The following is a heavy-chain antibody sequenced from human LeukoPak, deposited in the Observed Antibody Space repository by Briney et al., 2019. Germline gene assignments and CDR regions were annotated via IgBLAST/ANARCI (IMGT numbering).Heavy chain of an antibody. CDR2: INPNSGGT. V-gene: IGHV1-2*02. CDR3: ARSGRSTSSGYLHANWFDP. CDR1: GYTFTNYG. J-gene: IGHJ5*02. Sequence: ASVKVSCKASGYTFTNYGISWVRQAPGQGLEWMGWINPNSGGTNYAQKFQGRVTMTRDTSISTAYMELSRLRSDDTAVYYCARSGRSTSSGYLHANWFDPWGQGTLVTVSS. D-gene: IGHD3-22*01.